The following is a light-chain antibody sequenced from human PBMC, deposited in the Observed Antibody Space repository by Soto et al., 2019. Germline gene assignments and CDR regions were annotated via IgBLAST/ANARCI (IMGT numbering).Light chain of an antibody. V-gene: IGKV3-20*01. CDR1: QSVSSTY. J-gene: IGKJ1*01. CDR2: GSS. Sequence: EIVLTQSPATLSSSPGERATLSCRASQSVSSTYLAWYQQQPGQAPRLLIYGSSNRATGIPDRFSGSGSGTDFTLTISRLEPEDFAVYYCQQYGSSPRTFGQGAMVDIK. CDR3: QQYGSSPRT.